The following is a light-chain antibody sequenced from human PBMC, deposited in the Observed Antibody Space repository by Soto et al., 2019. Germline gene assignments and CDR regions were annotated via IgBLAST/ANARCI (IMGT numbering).Light chain of an antibody. V-gene: IGKV1-33*01. CDR1: QDINKN. CDR3: QQYESLPLT. J-gene: IGKJ5*01. Sequence: DIQMTQSPSSLSSSVVYIVTSTFEASQDINKNLIWYQQKPGKAPKLLIYDASDLETGVPSRFSGSGSGTGFTFTISSLQPEDFATYYCQQYESLPLTFGQGTRLEIK. CDR2: DAS.